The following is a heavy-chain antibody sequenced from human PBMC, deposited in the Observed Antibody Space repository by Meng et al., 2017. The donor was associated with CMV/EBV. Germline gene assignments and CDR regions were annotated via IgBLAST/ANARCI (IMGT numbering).Heavy chain of an antibody. CDR2: IIPIFGTA. Sequence: ASVKVSCKASGGTFSSYAISWVRQAPGQGLEWMGGIIPIFGTANYAQKFQGRVTITTDESTSTAYMELSSLRSEDTAVYYCARDERQQLVRDYYHYYGMDVWGQGTTVTVSS. J-gene: IGHJ6*02. D-gene: IGHD6-13*01. V-gene: IGHV1-69*05. CDR1: GGTFSSYA. CDR3: ARDERQQLVRDYYHYYGMDV.